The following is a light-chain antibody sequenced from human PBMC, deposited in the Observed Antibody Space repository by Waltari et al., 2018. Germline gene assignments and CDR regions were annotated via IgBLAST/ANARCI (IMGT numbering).Light chain of an antibody. Sequence: EVVLTQSPATLSLSPGERATLSCRASQSISINLAWYQKKPGQTPRLLIYDASNRATGIPARFSGSGSGTDFTLTISSLEPEDFAVYYCQQRSNWPPGFTFGPGTKVDIK. CDR1: QSISIN. V-gene: IGKV3-11*01. CDR2: DAS. CDR3: QQRSNWPPGFT. J-gene: IGKJ3*01.